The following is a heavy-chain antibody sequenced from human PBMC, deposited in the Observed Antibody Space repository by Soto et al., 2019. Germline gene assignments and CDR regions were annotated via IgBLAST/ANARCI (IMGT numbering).Heavy chain of an antibody. CDR2: IWFDESDN. CDR1: GFNFNTYG. D-gene: IGHD4-17*01. CDR3: ARNLRWEPQFDN. J-gene: IGHJ4*02. Sequence: QVQLVASGGGVVQPGTSLRLSCVASGFNFNTYGMHWVRQAPGKGLEWVAVIWFDESDNYYADSVKGRFTISRDSSKNTLYLHMNSLRDEDTAVYYCARNLRWEPQFDNWGQGTLVTVSS. V-gene: IGHV3-33*01.